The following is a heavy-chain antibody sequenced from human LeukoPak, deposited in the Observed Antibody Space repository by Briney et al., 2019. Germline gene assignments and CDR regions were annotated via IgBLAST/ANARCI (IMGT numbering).Heavy chain of an antibody. Sequence: ASVKVSCKASGYTFTGYYMHWVRQAPGKGLEWMGGFDPEDGETIYAQKFQGRVTMTEDTSTDTAYMELSSLRSEDTAVYYCATVRRYSSGFNWGQGTLVTVSS. J-gene: IGHJ4*02. CDR3: ATVRRYSSGFN. CDR2: FDPEDGET. V-gene: IGHV1-24*01. CDR1: GYTFTGYY. D-gene: IGHD6-19*01.